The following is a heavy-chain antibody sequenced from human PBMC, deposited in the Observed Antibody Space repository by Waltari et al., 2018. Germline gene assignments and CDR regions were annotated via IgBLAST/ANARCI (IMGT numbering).Heavy chain of an antibody. CDR3: ARVHYEQDFAFDI. J-gene: IGHJ3*02. Sequence: QVQPVQSGAEVKKPGDSVKFSCKSSGYPYTSYDINWVRQATGQGLEWMGWMNPNSGNTGYAQKCQGRVTITRNTSISTAYMELSSLRSEDTAVYYCARVHYEQDFAFDIWGQGTMVTVSS. CDR1: GYPYTSYD. D-gene: IGHD4-17*01. V-gene: IGHV1-8*03. CDR2: MNPNSGNT.